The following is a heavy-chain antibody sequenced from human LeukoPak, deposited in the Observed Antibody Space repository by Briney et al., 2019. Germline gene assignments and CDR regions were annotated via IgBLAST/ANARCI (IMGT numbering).Heavy chain of an antibody. J-gene: IGHJ4*02. V-gene: IGHV3-21*01. Sequence: GGSLRPSCAASEFTFSSYSMNWVRQAPGKGLEWVSSISSSSNYIYYADSMKGRFTISRDNAKNSLYLQMNSLRAEDTAVYFCAREMAAGTFDYWGQGALVTVSS. CDR2: ISSSSNYI. CDR1: EFTFSSYS. CDR3: AREMAAGTFDY. D-gene: IGHD5-24*01.